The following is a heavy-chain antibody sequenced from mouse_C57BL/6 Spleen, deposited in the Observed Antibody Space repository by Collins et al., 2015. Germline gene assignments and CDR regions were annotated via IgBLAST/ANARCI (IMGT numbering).Heavy chain of an antibody. V-gene: IGHV1-69*02. CDR3: TSGSSPWFAY. CDR2: IYPSDSYT. J-gene: IGHJ3*01. D-gene: IGHD1-1*01. CDR1: GYTFTSYW. Sequence: QVQLQQPGAELVRPGASVKLSCKASGYTFTSYWINWVKQRPGQGLEWIGNIYPSDSYTNYSQKFKDKATLTVDKSSSTAYMQLSSPTSEDSAVYYCTSGSSPWFAYWGQGTLVTVSA.